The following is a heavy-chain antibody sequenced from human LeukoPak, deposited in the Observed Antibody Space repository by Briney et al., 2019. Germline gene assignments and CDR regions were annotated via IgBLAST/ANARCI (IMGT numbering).Heavy chain of an antibody. Sequence: PGGSLRLSCAASGFTFSSYGMHWVRQAPGKGLEWVAFIRYDGSNKCYADSVKGRFTISRDNSKNTLYLQMNSLRAEDTAVYYCANIVVVPAAYDYWGQGTLVTVSS. V-gene: IGHV3-30*02. D-gene: IGHD2-2*01. CDR3: ANIVVVPAAYDY. J-gene: IGHJ4*02. CDR1: GFTFSSYG. CDR2: IRYDGSNK.